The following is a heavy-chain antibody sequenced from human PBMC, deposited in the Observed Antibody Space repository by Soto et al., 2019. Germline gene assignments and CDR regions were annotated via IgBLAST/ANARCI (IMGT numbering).Heavy chain of an antibody. CDR1: GGSISSYY. Sequence: QVQLQESGPGLVKPSETLSLTCTVSGGSISSYYWSWIRQPPGKGLEWIGYIYYSGSTNYNPSLKSRVTISVDTSKNQFSLKLSSVTAADTAVYYCARTQRYGDLWGRGTLVTVSS. V-gene: IGHV4-59*01. CDR3: ARTQRYGDL. J-gene: IGHJ2*01. CDR2: IYYSGST.